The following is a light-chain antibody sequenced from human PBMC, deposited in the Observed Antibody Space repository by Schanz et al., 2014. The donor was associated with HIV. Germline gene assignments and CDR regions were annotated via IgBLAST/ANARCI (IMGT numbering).Light chain of an antibody. V-gene: IGLV2-11*01. CDR3: SSYAGSNWV. CDR1: SSDVGGYNY. CDR2: DDT. J-gene: IGLJ3*02. Sequence: QSALTQPRSVSGSPGQSVTISCTGTSSDVGGYNYVSWYQQHPGKAPKLILYDDTLRPSEYSDRFSGSRSGNTASLTVSGLQAEDEADYYCSSYAGSNWVFGGGTKLTVL.